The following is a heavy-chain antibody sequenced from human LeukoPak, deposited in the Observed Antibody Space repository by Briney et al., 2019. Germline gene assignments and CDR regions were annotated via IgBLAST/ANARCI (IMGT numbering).Heavy chain of an antibody. Sequence: GASVKVSCKASGYTFTGYYMHWVRQAPGQGLEWMGWINPNSGGTNYAQKFQGRVTMTRDTSISTAYMELSRLRSDDTAVYYCARDPSLGYSSGWYAGNWFDPWGQETWSPSPQ. CDR3: ARDPSLGYSSGWYAGNWFDP. J-gene: IGHJ5*02. CDR1: GYTFTGYY. CDR2: INPNSGGT. D-gene: IGHD6-19*01. V-gene: IGHV1-2*02.